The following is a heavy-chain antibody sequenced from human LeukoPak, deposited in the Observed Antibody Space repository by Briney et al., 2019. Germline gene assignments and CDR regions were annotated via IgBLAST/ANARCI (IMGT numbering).Heavy chain of an antibody. V-gene: IGHV3-21*01. J-gene: IGHJ3*02. CDR2: ISSSSSYI. Sequence: GGSLRLSCAASGFTFSSYSMNWVRQAPGKGLEWVSSISSSSSYIYYADSVKGRFTISRDNAKNSLYLQMNSLRAEDTAVYYCARTLGAKQQLDAFDIWGQGTMVTVSS. D-gene: IGHD6-13*01. CDR3: ARTLGAKQQLDAFDI. CDR1: GFTFSSYS.